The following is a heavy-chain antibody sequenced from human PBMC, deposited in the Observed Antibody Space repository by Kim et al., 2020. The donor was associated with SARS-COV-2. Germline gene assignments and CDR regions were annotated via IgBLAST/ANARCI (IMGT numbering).Heavy chain of an antibody. D-gene: IGHD3-22*01. CDR3: AKVASTYYYDSSGLDY. CDR1: GFTFSSYA. V-gene: IGHV3-23*01. CDR2: ISGSGGST. J-gene: IGHJ4*02. Sequence: GGSLRLSCAASGFTFSSYAMSWVRQAPGKGLEWVSAISGSGGSTYYADSVKGRFTISRDNSKNTLYLQMNSLRAEDTAVYYCAKVASTYYYDSSGLDYWGQGTLVTVSS.